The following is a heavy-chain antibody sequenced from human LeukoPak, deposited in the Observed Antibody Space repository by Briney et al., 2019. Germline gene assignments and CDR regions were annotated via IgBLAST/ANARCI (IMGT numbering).Heavy chain of an antibody. D-gene: IGHD3-10*01. J-gene: IGHJ5*02. Sequence: SETLSLTCAVYGGSFSGYYWSWIRQPPGKGLEWIGEINHSGSTNYNPSLKSRVTISVDTSKNQFSLKLSSVTAADTAVYYCARSYITMVRGVSWFDPWGQGTLVTVSS. V-gene: IGHV4-34*01. CDR2: INHSGST. CDR1: GGSFSGYY. CDR3: ARSYITMVRGVSWFDP.